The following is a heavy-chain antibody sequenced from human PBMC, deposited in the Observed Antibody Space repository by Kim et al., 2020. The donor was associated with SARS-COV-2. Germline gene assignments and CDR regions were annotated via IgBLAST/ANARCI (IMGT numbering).Heavy chain of an antibody. D-gene: IGHD6-13*01. J-gene: IGHJ4*02. V-gene: IGHV3-23*01. CDR2: T. Sequence: TSYADSVKGRYTVARYKSKNTLYLQMNGMGAEYTAVYYCAKPPCSSNITYWGQGTLVTVSS. CDR3: AKPPCSSNITY.